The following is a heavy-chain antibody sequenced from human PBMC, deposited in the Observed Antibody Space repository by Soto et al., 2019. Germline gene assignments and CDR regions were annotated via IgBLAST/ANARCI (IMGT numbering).Heavy chain of an antibody. CDR2: INHSGST. CDR3: ARGRGYGDSYYYYGMDV. Sequence: SETLSLTCAVYGGSLSGYYWSWIRQPPGKGLEWIGEINHSGSTNYNPSLKSRVTISVDTSKNQFSLKLSSVTAADTAVYYCARGRGYGDSYYYYGMDVWGQGTTVTVSS. J-gene: IGHJ6*02. V-gene: IGHV4-34*01. D-gene: IGHD4-17*01. CDR1: GGSLSGYY.